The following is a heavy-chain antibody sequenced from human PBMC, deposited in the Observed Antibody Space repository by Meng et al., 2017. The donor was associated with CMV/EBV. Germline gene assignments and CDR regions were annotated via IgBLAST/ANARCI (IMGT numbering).Heavy chain of an antibody. CDR3: ARTYYDFWSGYYGADAFDI. Sequence: VKFSCKASGYTFTGYYMHWVRQAPGQGLEWMGWINPNSGGTNYAQKFQGRVTMTRDTSISTAYMELSRLRSDDTAVYYCARTYYDFWSGYYGADAFDIWGQGTMVTVSS. D-gene: IGHD3-3*01. CDR1: GYTFTGYY. J-gene: IGHJ3*02. V-gene: IGHV1-2*02. CDR2: INPNSGGT.